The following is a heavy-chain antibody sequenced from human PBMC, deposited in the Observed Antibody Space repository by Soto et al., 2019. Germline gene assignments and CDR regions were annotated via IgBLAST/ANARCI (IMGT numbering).Heavy chain of an antibody. J-gene: IGHJ4*02. CDR3: ARGTQRSPPAAPLGY. Sequence: QVQLVQSGAEVKKPGASVKVSCKASGYTFTGYYMHWVRQAPGQGLEWMGWINPNSGGTNYAQKFQGRVTMTRDTSISPAYMELSRLRSDDTAVYCCARGTQRSPPAAPLGYWGQGTLVTVSS. V-gene: IGHV1-2*02. CDR1: GYTFTGYY. D-gene: IGHD6-25*01. CDR2: INPNSGGT.